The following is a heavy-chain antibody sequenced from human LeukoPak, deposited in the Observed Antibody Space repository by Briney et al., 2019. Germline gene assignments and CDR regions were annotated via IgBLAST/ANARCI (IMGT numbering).Heavy chain of an antibody. V-gene: IGHV3-23*01. J-gene: IGHJ4*02. CDR1: GLTFNNYA. Sequence: GGSLRLSCAASGLTFNNYAMSWVRQSPGKGLEGVSAISGSGGSTYYADSVKGRFTISRDNSKNTLYLQMNSLRAEDTAVYYCAKDLGYSSALDYWGQGTLVTVSS. D-gene: IGHD6-19*01. CDR2: ISGSGGST. CDR3: AKDLGYSSALDY.